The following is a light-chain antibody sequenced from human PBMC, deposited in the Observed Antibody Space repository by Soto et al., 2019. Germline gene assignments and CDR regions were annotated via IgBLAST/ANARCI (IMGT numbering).Light chain of an antibody. CDR3: QQYYSTPPT. J-gene: IGKJ1*01. CDR1: QSVLYSSNNKNY. V-gene: IGKV4-1*01. CDR2: WAS. Sequence: DIVMTQSPDSLAVSLGERATINCKSSQSVLYSSNNKNYLAWYQQKPGQPPKLLIYWASTRESGVPDRFSGSASGTDFTLTSSSLQAEDVAVYYCQQYYSTPPTFGQGTKVEIK.